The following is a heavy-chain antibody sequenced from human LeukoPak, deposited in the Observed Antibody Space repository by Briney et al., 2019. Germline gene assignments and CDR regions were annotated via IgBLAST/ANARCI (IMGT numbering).Heavy chain of an antibody. CDR1: GGTFSSYA. CDR3: ARGTPLGWDSPGGFDY. D-gene: IGHD4-23*01. CDR2: IIPIFGTA. Sequence: GASVKVSCKASGGTFSSYAISWVRQAPGQGLEWMGGIIPIFGTANYAQKFQGRVTITADESTSTAYMELSSLRSEGTAVYYCARGTPLGWDSPGGFDYWGQGTLVTVSS. J-gene: IGHJ4*02. V-gene: IGHV1-69*13.